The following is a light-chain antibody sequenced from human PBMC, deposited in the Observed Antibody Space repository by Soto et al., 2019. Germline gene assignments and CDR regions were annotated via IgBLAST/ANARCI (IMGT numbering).Light chain of an antibody. Sequence: QSALTQPPSASGSPGQSVTISCTGSSSDFGAYDSVSWYQQHPGKAPKLLIYEVAKRPSGVPDRFSGSKSGNTASLTVSGLQAEDEGTYYCSSYGGYNNVVFGTGTKVTVL. CDR3: SSYGGYNNVV. J-gene: IGLJ1*01. CDR2: EVA. V-gene: IGLV2-8*01. CDR1: SSDFGAYDS.